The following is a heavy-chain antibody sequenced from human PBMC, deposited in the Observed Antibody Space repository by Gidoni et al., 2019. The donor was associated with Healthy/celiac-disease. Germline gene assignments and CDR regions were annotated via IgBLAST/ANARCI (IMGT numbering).Heavy chain of an antibody. CDR3: ARVGRTMVRGVIIGFDP. CDR1: VGAISSYY. D-gene: IGHD3-10*01. CDR2: ISYSGST. Sequence: QVQLQESGPGLVKPSETLSLTCTVSVGAISSYYWSWIRQPPGKGLEWIWYISYSGSTNYNPSLKSRVTISVDTSKNQFSLKLSSVTAADTAVYYCARVGRTMVRGVIIGFDPWGQGTLVTVSS. J-gene: IGHJ5*02. V-gene: IGHV4-59*01.